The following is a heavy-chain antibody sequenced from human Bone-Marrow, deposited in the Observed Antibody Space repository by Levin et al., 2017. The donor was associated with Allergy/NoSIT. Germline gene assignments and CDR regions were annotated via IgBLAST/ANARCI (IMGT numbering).Heavy chain of an antibody. V-gene: IGHV4-39*07. Sequence: SETLSLTCTVSGGSISSSAHYWGWIRQPPGKELEWIVTISHSGNTYHNPSLTSRVTISLDTSKNQVSLKLNSVTAADTAVYYCGRGGTSTRRIDYWGQGTLVTVSS. CDR1: GGSISSSAHY. CDR2: ISHSGNT. D-gene: IGHD2-2*01. CDR3: GRGGTSTRRIDY. J-gene: IGHJ4*02.